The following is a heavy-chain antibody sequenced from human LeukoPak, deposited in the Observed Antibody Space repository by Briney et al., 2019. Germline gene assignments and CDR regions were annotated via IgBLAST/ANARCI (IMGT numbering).Heavy chain of an antibody. CDR3: TNRGLGYWYMDV. D-gene: IGHD2-15*01. CDR1: GFPFRNFA. V-gene: IGHV3-23*01. J-gene: IGHJ6*03. CDR2: ISDSGDRT. Sequence: GGSLRLSCAASGFPFRNFAMSWVRQAPGKGLEGVSAISDSGDRTDYIDSVKGRFTISRDNSKDTLYVQISSLRAEDTAIYYCTNRGLGYWYMDVWGKGTTVTVSS.